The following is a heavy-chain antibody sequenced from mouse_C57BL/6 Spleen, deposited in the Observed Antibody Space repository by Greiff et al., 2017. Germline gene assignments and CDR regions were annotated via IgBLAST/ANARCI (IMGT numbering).Heavy chain of an antibody. CDR2: INPGSGGT. V-gene: IGHV1-54*01. Sequence: VQLQQSGAELVRPGTSVKVSCKASGYAFTNYLIEWVKQRPGQGLEWIGVINPGSGGTNYNEKFKGKATLTADKSSSTAYMQLSSLTSEDSAVYFCARNQEVPRYFGVWGTGTTVTVYS. D-gene: IGHD3-2*02. J-gene: IGHJ1*03. CDR3: ARNQEVPRYFGV. CDR1: GYAFTNYL.